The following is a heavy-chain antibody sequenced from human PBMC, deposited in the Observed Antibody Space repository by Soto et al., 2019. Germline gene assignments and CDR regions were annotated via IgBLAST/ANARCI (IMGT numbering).Heavy chain of an antibody. V-gene: IGHV2-5*01. D-gene: IGHD2-15*01. J-gene: IGHJ5*02. CDR3: AHGDILVMPAAT. Sequence: VSGPTLVNPTQTLTLTCAFSGFSLSTGGVTVGWIRQPPGKALEWLALFYWNDDARYSPSLKSRLTITGDTSKNQVVLTMTNMDPADTGTYYCAHGDILVMPAATWGQGILVTVSS. CDR1: GFSLSTGGVT. CDR2: FYWNDDA.